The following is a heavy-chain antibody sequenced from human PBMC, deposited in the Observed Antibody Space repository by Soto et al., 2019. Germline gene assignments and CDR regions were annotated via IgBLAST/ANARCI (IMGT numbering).Heavy chain of an antibody. J-gene: IGHJ4*02. Sequence: QVQLVQSGAEVKKPGSSVKVSCKASGGTFSRYAISWVRQAPGQGLEWMGGIIPIFGTANYAQKFQGRVTITADESTSTAYMELSSLRSEDTAVYYCASHSSGYQRSPFDYWGQGTLVTVSS. CDR3: ASHSSGYQRSPFDY. V-gene: IGHV1-69*01. D-gene: IGHD3-22*01. CDR1: GGTFSRYA. CDR2: IIPIFGTA.